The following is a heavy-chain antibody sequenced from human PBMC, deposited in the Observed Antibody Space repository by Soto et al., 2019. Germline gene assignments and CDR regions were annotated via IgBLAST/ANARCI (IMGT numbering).Heavy chain of an antibody. CDR2: IYYSGST. CDR1: GGSISSYY. CDR3: ARSRRTTPYYYYYYGMDV. Sequence: SETLSLTCTVSGGSISSYYWSWIRQPPGKGLEWIGYIYYSGSTNYNPSLKSRVTISVDTSKNQFSLKLSSVTAADTAVYYCARSRRTTPYYYYYYGMDVWGQGTTVTVSS. D-gene: IGHD1-7*01. J-gene: IGHJ6*02. V-gene: IGHV4-59*01.